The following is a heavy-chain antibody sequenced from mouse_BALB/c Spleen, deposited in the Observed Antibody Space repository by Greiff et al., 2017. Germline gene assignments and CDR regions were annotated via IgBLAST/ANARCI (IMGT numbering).Heavy chain of an antibody. CDR1: GYSITSGYY. D-gene: IGHD2-4*01. V-gene: IGHV3-6*02. CDR2: ISYDGSN. Sequence: ESGPGLVKPSQSLSLTCSVTGYSITSGYYWNWIRQFPGNKLEWMGYISYDGSNNYNPSLKNRISITRDTSKNQFFLKLNSVTTEDTATYYGASVGYYDNDYYAMDYWGQGTSVTVSS. CDR3: ASVGYYDNDYYAMDY. J-gene: IGHJ4*01.